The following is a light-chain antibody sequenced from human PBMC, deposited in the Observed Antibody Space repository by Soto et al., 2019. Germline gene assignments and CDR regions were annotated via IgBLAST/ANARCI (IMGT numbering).Light chain of an antibody. J-gene: IGKJ1*01. Sequence: DIQMTQSPSTLSASVGDRVTITCRASQSISGSLAWYQQKPGKAPKLLIYEASNLKSGVPSRFSGRGSGTEYTLTISSLQPDDSTSYYGQQYNGYWTFGQGTRVEIK. CDR1: QSISGS. CDR3: QQYNGYWT. V-gene: IGKV1-5*03. CDR2: EAS.